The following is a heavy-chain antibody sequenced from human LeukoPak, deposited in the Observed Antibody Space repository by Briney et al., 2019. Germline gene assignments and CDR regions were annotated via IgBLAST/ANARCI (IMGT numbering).Heavy chain of an antibody. CDR3: VKDRWVDY. J-gene: IGHJ4*02. D-gene: IGHD4-23*01. Sequence: GGSLRLSCSVSGFTISSYAMHWVRQAPGKGLEYVSSISSDGGSTFYADSVKGRFTISRDNSKNTLSLQMSSLRTEDTAVYYCVKDRWVDYWGQGTLVTVSS. CDR1: GFTISSYA. CDR2: ISSDGGST. V-gene: IGHV3-64D*06.